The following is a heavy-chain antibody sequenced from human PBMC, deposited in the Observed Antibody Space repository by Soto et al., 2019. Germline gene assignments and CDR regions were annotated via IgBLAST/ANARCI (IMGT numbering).Heavy chain of an antibody. CDR1: GFTFSSYG. D-gene: IGHD5-12*01. CDR2: VWYDGGNK. Sequence: QVQLVESGGGVVQPGRCLRLSCAASGFTFSSYGMHWVRQAPGKGLEWVALVWYDGGNKYYADSVKGRFTISRDNSKNTLYLQMNSLRDEDTAVYYCVRAAGYSGNDYVYYYGMDVWGQGTTVTVSS. V-gene: IGHV3-33*01. J-gene: IGHJ6*02. CDR3: VRAAGYSGNDYVYYYGMDV.